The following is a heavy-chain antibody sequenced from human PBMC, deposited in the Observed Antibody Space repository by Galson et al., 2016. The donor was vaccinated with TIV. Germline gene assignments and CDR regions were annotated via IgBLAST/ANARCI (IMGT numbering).Heavy chain of an antibody. D-gene: IGHD4-17*01. V-gene: IGHV1-8*02. Sequence: SVKVSCKASGYTFLSYDINWVRQAPGQGLAWMGWVNPHSGNTGYSQKFLGRVTMTRNMSISVAYMELSSLRSEDTAVYYCARGAYGSYYYGMENGGQGTTITVSS. CDR3: ARGAYGSYYYGMEN. CDR2: VNPHSGNT. J-gene: IGHJ6*02. CDR1: GYTFLSYD.